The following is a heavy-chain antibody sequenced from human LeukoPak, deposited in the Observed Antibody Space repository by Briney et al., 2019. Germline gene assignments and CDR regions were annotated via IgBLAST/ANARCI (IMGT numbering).Heavy chain of an antibody. J-gene: IGHJ6*03. CDR1: GYTFTGYY. V-gene: IGHV1-2*02. CDR3: ARDMGPASYDFWSGHYYMGV. Sequence: ASVKFSCKASGYTFTGYYMHWVRQAPGQGLEWMGWINPTSGGTNYAQKFQGRVTMTRDTSISTAYMELSRLRSDDTAVYYCARDMGPASYDFWSGHYYMGVWGKGTTVTVSS. D-gene: IGHD3-3*01. CDR2: INPTSGGT.